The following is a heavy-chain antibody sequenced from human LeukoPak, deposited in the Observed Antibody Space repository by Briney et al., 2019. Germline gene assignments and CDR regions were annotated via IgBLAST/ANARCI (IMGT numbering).Heavy chain of an antibody. CDR3: ASGVVVVAASRSSYYMDV. CDR2: ISSDGSST. CDR1: GFTFSTYW. Sequence: PGGSLRLSCAASGFTFSTYWMHWVRQVPGKGLVWVSRISSDGSSTSYADSVKGRFTISRDNAKNTLYLQMNSLRAEDTAVYYCASGVVVVAASRSSYYMDVWGKGTTVTVSS. J-gene: IGHJ6*03. D-gene: IGHD2-15*01. V-gene: IGHV3-74*01.